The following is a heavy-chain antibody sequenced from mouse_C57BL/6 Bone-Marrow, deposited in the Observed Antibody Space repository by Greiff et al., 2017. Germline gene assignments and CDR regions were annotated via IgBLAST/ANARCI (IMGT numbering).Heavy chain of an antibody. CDR1: GFTFSSYG. D-gene: IGHD1-1*01. CDR2: ISSGGSYT. V-gene: IGHV5-6*01. Sequence: EVQLVESGGDLVKPGGSLKLSCAASGFTFSSYGMSWVRQTPDKRLEWVATISSGGSYTYYPDNVKGRFTISRDNAKNTLYLQMSSLKSEDTAMYYCARHNTTVQCAYWGQGTLVTVSA. J-gene: IGHJ3*01. CDR3: ARHNTTVQCAY.